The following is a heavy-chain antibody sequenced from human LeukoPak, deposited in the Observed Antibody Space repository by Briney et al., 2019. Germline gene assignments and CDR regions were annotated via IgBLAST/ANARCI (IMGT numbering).Heavy chain of an antibody. CDR1: GGSISSGGYY. Sequence: SETLSLTCTVSGGSISSGGYYWSWIRQHPGKGLEWIGYIYYSGSTYYNPSLKSRVTISVDTSKNQFSLKLSSVTAADTAVYYCARGKYYDFWSGYLGYLDYWGQGTLVTVSS. D-gene: IGHD3-3*01. CDR2: IYYSGST. V-gene: IGHV4-31*03. CDR3: ARGKYYDFWSGYLGYLDY. J-gene: IGHJ4*02.